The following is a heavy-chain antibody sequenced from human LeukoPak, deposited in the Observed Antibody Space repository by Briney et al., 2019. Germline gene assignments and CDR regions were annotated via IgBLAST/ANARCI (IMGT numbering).Heavy chain of an antibody. CDR3: ARTLSSTSWSFDY. D-gene: IGHD2-2*01. CDR2: IYHSGST. J-gene: IGHJ4*02. V-gene: IGHV4-4*02. Sequence: SETLSLTCAVSGGSISSSNWWSWVRQPPGKGLEWIGEIYHSGSTNYNPSLKSRVTISVDKSKNQFSLKLSSVTAADTAVYYCARTLSSTSWSFDYWGQGTLVTVSS. CDR1: GGSISSSNW.